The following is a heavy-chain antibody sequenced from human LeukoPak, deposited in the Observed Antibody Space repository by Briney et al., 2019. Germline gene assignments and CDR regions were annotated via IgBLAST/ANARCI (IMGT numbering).Heavy chain of an antibody. J-gene: IGHJ4*02. CDR2: INPTGGST. Sequence: ASVKVSCKASGYTFPSYFMHWVRQAPGQGLEWMGIINPTGGSTTYAQKFQGRVTMTRDTSTSTVYMELSSLRSDDTAVYYCAREGYSGSSSFDYWGQGTLVTVSS. CDR1: GYTFPSYF. D-gene: IGHD1-26*01. CDR3: AREGYSGSSSFDY. V-gene: IGHV1-46*01.